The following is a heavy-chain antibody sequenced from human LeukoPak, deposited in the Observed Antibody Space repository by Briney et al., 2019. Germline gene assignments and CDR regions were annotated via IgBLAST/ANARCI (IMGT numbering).Heavy chain of an antibody. CDR1: GYTFTSYG. Sequence: ASVEVSCKASGYTFTSYGISWVRQAPGQGLEWMGWISAYNGNTNYAQKLQGGVTMTTDTSTSTAYMELRSLRSDDTAVYYCATIFGVVEGHYYYYMDVWGKGTTVTVSS. D-gene: IGHD3-3*01. CDR2: ISAYNGNT. CDR3: ATIFGVVEGHYYYYMDV. J-gene: IGHJ6*03. V-gene: IGHV1-18*01.